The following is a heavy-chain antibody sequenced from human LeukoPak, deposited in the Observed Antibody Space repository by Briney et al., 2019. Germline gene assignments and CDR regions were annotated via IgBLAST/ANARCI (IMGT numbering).Heavy chain of an antibody. Sequence: GESLKISCKGSGYRFTNYWIGWVRQMPGKGLEYMAIIYPDDSDTRYSPSFQGQVAISADKSINTAYLQWSSLKASDTAMYYCATSYCTPSNCSGFDSWGQGTPVTVSS. CDR2: IYPDDSDT. CDR1: GYRFTNYW. D-gene: IGHD2-8*01. CDR3: ATSYCTPSNCSGFDS. V-gene: IGHV5-51*01. J-gene: IGHJ4*02.